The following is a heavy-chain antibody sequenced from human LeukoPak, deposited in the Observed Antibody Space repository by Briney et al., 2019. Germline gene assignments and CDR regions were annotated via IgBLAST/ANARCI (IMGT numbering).Heavy chain of an antibody. J-gene: IGHJ3*02. D-gene: IGHD3-10*01. CDR3: ARPSSEAFDI. V-gene: IGHV3-21*01. Sequence: AGGSLRLSCAASGFTFSSYSMNWVRQAPGKGLEWVSSISSSSSYIYYADSVKGRFTISRDNAKNSLYLQMNSLRAEDTAVYYCARPSSEAFDIWGQGTMVTVSS. CDR2: ISSSSSYI. CDR1: GFTFSSYS.